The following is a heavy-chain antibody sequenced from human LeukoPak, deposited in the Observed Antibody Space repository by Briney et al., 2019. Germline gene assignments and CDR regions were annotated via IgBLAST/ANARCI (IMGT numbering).Heavy chain of an antibody. D-gene: IGHD5-12*01. CDR1: GFPFSNLW. CDR3: ARDPHSYSGYDRFDY. J-gene: IGHJ4*02. V-gene: IGHV3-74*01. Sequence: PGGSLRLSCAASGFPFSNLWMHWVRQGPGKGPVLVLSINSDGTSTNYADSVKGRFTISRDNAKNTLYLQMNSLRAEDTAVYYCARDPHSYSGYDRFDYWGQGTLVTVSS. CDR2: INSDGTST.